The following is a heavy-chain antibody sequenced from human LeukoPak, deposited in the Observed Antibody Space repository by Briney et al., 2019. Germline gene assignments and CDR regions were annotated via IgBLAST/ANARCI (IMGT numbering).Heavy chain of an antibody. D-gene: IGHD3-10*01. CDR3: ARDVTMVRGVMSDHFDY. J-gene: IGHJ4*02. CDR1: GFTFSSYA. CDR2: INHSGST. V-gene: IGHV4-34*01. Sequence: GSLRLSCAASGFTFSSYAMHWVRQPPGKGLEWIGEINHSGSTNYNPSLKSRVTISVDTSKNQFSLKLSSVTAADTAVYYCARDVTMVRGVMSDHFDYWGQGTLVTVSS.